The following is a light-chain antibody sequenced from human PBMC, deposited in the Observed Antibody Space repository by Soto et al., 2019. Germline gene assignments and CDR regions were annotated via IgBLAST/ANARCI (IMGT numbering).Light chain of an antibody. Sequence: DIQMTQSPSTLSASVGDRVIITCRASQSISSWLAWYQQKPGKAPELLIYKASSLQSGVPSRLSGSGSGTKSTLPLRRLHRDDFDPYHPHNSNSHPLTFAGGTKVDIK. CDR2: KAS. CDR1: QSISSW. J-gene: IGKJ4*01. CDR3: HNSNSHPLT. V-gene: IGKV1-5*03.